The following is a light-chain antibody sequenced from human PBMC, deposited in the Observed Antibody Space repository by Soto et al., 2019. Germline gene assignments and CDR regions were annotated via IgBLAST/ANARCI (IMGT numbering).Light chain of an antibody. Sequence: QSALTQPASVSGSPGQSITISCTGTSSDVGGYNYVSWYQQHPGKAPKLMIYDVSNRPSGVSNRFSGSKSGNTASLTISGLQFEDEADYNCRSYTSSPSVVFGGGTKLTVL. V-gene: IGLV2-14*01. CDR2: DVS. CDR1: SSDVGGYNY. CDR3: RSYTSSPSVV. J-gene: IGLJ2*01.